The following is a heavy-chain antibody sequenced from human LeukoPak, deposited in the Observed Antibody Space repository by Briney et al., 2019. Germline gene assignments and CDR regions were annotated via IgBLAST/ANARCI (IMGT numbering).Heavy chain of an antibody. CDR3: AKDDSYIRFYS. Sequence: GETLRLSCAASGFTFSSHGMNWVRQAPGKGLEWVSGITGSGANAYYADSVKGRLTISRDNSRNTLYLQMNSLRVEDTAVYHCAKDDSYIRFYSWGRGTLVTVSS. CDR1: GFTFSSHG. D-gene: IGHD3-22*01. J-gene: IGHJ5*01. V-gene: IGHV3-23*01. CDR2: ITGSGANA.